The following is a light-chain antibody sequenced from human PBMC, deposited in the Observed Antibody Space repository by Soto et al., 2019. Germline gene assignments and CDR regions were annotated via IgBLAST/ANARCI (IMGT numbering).Light chain of an antibody. CDR2: GAS. V-gene: IGKV1-6*02. CDR1: QNIRKD. Sequence: AIQMTQSPSSLSASVGDRVTLTCRASQNIRKDLAWYQQKSGTAPKLLIYGASNLQSGVPSRFSGSGSGTDFTLTISSLQPEDCAAYYCLQDYNYPRTFGQGTTVEI. J-gene: IGKJ1*01. CDR3: LQDYNYPRT.